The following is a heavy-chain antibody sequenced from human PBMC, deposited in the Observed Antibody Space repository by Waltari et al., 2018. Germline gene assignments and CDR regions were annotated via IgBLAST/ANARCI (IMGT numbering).Heavy chain of an antibody. CDR3: VRWNFFNYYGMDV. D-gene: IGHD1-7*01. CDR2: TYDRSRWYS. V-gene: IGHV6-1*01. Sequence: VQLQQSGPGLVKPSQTLSLTCAISGDSVFSNRAAWNWVRQSPSRGLEWLGMTYDRSRWYSDYAVSVEGRITISTDTSGNQFSLHLNSVTPEDTAVYYCVRWNFFNYYGMDVWGQGTTVTVPS. J-gene: IGHJ6*02. CDR1: GDSVFSNRAA.